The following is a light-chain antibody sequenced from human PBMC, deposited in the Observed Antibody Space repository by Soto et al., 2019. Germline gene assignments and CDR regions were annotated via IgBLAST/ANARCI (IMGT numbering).Light chain of an antibody. J-gene: IGKJ2*03. V-gene: IGKV1-39*01. CDR2: TAS. CDR3: QQSYSTPYS. Sequence: DIQMTQSPTSLSASVGDRVTITCRASHSISNNLNWYQQKPGKAPNLLIYTASSLQSGVPSRFSGSGSGKDFTLTITSLQPEDFATYYCQQSYSTPYSFGQGTKLDIK. CDR1: HSISNN.